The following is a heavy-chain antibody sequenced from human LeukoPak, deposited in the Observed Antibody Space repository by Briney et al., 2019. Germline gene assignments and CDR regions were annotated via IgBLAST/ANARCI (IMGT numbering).Heavy chain of an antibody. Sequence: GGSLRLSCAASGNYWMHWVRQAPGKGLVWVPHINSDGSWTSYADSVKGRFTISKDNAKHTVYLQMNSLRAEDTAVYYCVSFYETNWGRGTLVTVSS. CDR2: INSDGSWT. CDR3: VSFYETN. V-gene: IGHV3-74*01. J-gene: IGHJ4*02. D-gene: IGHD2/OR15-2a*01. CDR1: GNYW.